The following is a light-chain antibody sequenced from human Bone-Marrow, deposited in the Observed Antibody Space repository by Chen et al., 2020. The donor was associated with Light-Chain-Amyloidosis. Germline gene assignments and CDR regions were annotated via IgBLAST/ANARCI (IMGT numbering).Light chain of an antibody. CDR2: GSS. CDR1: QTIRSNY. Sequence: EIVLTQSQGTLYLSPGEGANLSCRASQTIRSNYLTWYQQKFGQAPRLLIYGSSSRATGIPDRFTGSGSGTDFTLTIDRLEPEDFAMYYCQQYGTSPLTVGGGTKVEIK. J-gene: IGKJ4*01. CDR3: QQYGTSPLT. V-gene: IGKV3-20*01.